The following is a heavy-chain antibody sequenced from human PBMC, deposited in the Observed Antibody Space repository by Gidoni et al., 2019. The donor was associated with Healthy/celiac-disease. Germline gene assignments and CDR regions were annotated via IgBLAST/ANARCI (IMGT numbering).Heavy chain of an antibody. CDR2: IFSNDEK. CDR1: GFSLRNARMG. Sequence: QVTLKESGPVLVKPTETLTLTCTVSGFSLRNARMGVSWSRQPPGKALEWLAHIFSNDEKAYSTSLKSRLTSSKDTSKSQVVLTMTNMDPVDTATYYCARMVAGRYYFDYWGQGTLVTVSS. J-gene: IGHJ4*02. D-gene: IGHD6-19*01. CDR3: ARMVAGRYYFDY. V-gene: IGHV2-26*01.